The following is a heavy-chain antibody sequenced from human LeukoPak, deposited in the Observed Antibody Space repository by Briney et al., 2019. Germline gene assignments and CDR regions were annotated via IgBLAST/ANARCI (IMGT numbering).Heavy chain of an antibody. J-gene: IGHJ3*02. V-gene: IGHV1-69*04. CDR1: GGTFSSYA. Sequence: GASVKVSCKASGGTFSSYAISWVRQAPGQGLEWMGRIIPILGIANYAQKFQGRVAITADKSTSTAYMELSSLRSEDTAVYYCARGGYKSAFDIWGQGTMVTVSS. D-gene: IGHD1-14*01. CDR2: IIPILGIA. CDR3: ARGGYKSAFDI.